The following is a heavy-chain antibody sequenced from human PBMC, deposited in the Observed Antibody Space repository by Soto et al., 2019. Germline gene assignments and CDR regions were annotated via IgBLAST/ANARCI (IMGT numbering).Heavy chain of an antibody. CDR1: GYTFTGYY. D-gene: IGHD3-3*01. CDR2: INPNSGGT. J-gene: IGHJ5*02. Sequence: ASVKVSCKASGYTFTGYYMHWVLHSPGQGLEWMGWINPNSGGTNYAQKFQGRFTMTRDTSISTAYMELSRLRSDDTAVYYCARPSKRITIFGVVNNWFDPWGQGTLVTVSS. CDR3: ARPSKRITIFGVVNNWFDP. V-gene: IGHV1-2*02.